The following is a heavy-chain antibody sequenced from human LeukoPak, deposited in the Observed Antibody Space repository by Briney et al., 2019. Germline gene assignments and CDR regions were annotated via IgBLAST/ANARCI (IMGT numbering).Heavy chain of an antibody. D-gene: IGHD1-14*01. J-gene: IGHJ4*02. CDR1: GFTFSVYG. V-gene: IGHV3-33*01. CDR2: IWYDGSNK. Sequence: GGSLRLSCAASGFTFSVYGVHWVRQAPGKGLEWVAVIWYDGSNKYYADSVKGRFTISRDNSKNTLYLQMNSLRAEDTAVYYCARDPTAATPQYFDYWGQGTLVTVSS. CDR3: ARDPTAATPQYFDY.